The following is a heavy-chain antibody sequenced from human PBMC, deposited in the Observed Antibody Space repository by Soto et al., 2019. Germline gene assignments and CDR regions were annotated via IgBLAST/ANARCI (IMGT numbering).Heavy chain of an antibody. CDR2: FGPVNSAA. J-gene: IGHJ4*02. CDR1: AYSFTTHW. V-gene: IGHV5-51*01. D-gene: IGHD6-19*01. Sequence: GESLKISREGLAYSFTTHWIGWVRQTPGKGLEWMGIFGPVNSAARYSPSFEGQVVISADTSVSTAFLQWSSRKPSDTAFYYCARRTSTSGWRHYFDYWGQGALVTVSS. CDR3: ARRTSTSGWRHYFDY.